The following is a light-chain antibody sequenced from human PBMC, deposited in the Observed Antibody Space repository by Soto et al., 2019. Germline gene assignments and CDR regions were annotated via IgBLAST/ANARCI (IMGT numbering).Light chain of an antibody. CDR1: QSFRGL. CDR2: DAS. J-gene: IGKJ1*01. CDR3: QQYNSFTWT. V-gene: IGKV3D-15*01. Sequence: PGERATLSCRASQSFRGLLAWYQQKPGQAPRLLIYDASNRATGIPARFSGSGPGTDFTLTISSLQPDDFATYYCQQYNSFTWTFGQGTKVDIK.